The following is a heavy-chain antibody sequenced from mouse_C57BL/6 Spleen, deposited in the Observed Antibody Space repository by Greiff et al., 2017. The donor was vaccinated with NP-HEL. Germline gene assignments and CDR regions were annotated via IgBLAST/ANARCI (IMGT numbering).Heavy chain of an antibody. CDR1: GYTFTSYW. J-gene: IGHJ3*01. V-gene: IGHV1-50*01. D-gene: IGHD1-1*01. Sequence: QVQLQQPGAELVKPGASVKLSCKASGYTFTSYWMQWVKQRPGQGLEWIGEIDPSDSYTNYNQKFKGKATLTVDASSSTAYMQLSSLTSEDSAVYYCARSGITTVPWGQGTLVTVSA. CDR3: ARSGITTVP. CDR2: IDPSDSYT.